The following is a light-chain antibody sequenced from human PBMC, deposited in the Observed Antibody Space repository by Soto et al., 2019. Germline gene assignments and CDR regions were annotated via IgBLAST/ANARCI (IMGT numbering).Light chain of an antibody. V-gene: IGKV1-5*01. Sequence: DIQMTQSPSTLSASVGDRFTITCRASQSISSWLAWYQQKPGKAPKLLIFDASSLESGVPSRFSGSGSGTEFTLTISSLQPDDFATYYCQQYNSPFTFGPGTKVDIK. J-gene: IGKJ3*01. CDR3: QQYNSPFT. CDR2: DAS. CDR1: QSISSW.